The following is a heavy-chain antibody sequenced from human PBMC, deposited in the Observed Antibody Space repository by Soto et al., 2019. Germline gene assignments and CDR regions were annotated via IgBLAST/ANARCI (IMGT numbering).Heavy chain of an antibody. J-gene: IGHJ4*02. V-gene: IGHV3-15*01. CDR3: ATRAGLRGDYYFDY. Sequence: PGGSLRLSCAASGFTFSNAWMTWVRQAPGKGLEWVGHIKSKTDGGATDYAAPVKGRFTISRDDSKNTLYLQMNSLKTDDTALYYCATRAGLRGDYYFDYWGPGTLVTVSS. CDR2: IKSKTDGGAT. CDR1: GFTFSNAW. D-gene: IGHD6-19*01.